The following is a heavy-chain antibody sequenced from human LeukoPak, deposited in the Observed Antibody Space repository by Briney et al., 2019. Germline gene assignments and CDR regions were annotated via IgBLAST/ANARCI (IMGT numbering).Heavy chain of an antibody. CDR3: GRGRLRITMVPGDVDAFDI. Sequence: PSETLSLTCAVYGGSFSGYYWSWIRQPPGKGLEWIGEINHSGSTNYNPSLKSRVTISVDTSKNQFSLKLSSVTAAEMAVYYCGRGRLRITMVPGDVDAFDIWGQGKMVTVSS. D-gene: IGHD3-10*01. V-gene: IGHV4-34*01. CDR1: GGSFSGYY. CDR2: INHSGST. J-gene: IGHJ3*02.